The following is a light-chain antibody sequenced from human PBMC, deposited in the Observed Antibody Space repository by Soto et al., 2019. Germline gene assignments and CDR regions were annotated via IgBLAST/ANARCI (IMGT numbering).Light chain of an antibody. CDR2: DVN. Sequence: QSALTQPRAVSGSPGQSVTIYCTGTSSDVGGFNSVSWYQQHPGKAPKLMIHDVNKRPSGVPDRFSGSKSGYRASLTISGLQAADEADYYCFSYAGSYTFVFGGGTKVTVL. CDR3: FSYAGSYTFV. J-gene: IGLJ2*01. V-gene: IGLV2-11*01. CDR1: SSDVGGFNS.